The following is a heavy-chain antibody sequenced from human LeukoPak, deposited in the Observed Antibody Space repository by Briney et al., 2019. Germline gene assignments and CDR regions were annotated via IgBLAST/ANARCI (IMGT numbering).Heavy chain of an antibody. CDR2: ISWDGGST. CDR3: AKAELGRRYDTLTGYSSLFDY. Sequence: GGSLRLSCAASGFTFDDYTMHWVRQAPGKGLEWVSLISWDGGSTYYADSVKGRFTISRDNSKNSLYLQMNSLRTEDTALYYCAKAELGRRYDTLTGYSSLFDYWGQGTLVTVSS. V-gene: IGHV3-43*01. J-gene: IGHJ4*02. D-gene: IGHD3-9*01. CDR1: GFTFDDYT.